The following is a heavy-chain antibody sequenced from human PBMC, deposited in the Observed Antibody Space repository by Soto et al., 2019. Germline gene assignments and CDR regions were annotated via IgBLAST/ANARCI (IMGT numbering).Heavy chain of an antibody. J-gene: IGHJ3*02. CDR2: INPSGGST. CDR1: GYTFTRYY. D-gene: IGHD2-21*02. V-gene: IGHV1-46*03. CDR3: AREGPVTAVSDSFDI. Sequence: ASVKVSSKASGYTFTRYYMHWVRQSPGQGLEWMGIINPSGGSTSYAQKFQGRVTMTRDTSTSTVYMELSSLSSENTARYYRAREGPVTAVSDSFDIWG.